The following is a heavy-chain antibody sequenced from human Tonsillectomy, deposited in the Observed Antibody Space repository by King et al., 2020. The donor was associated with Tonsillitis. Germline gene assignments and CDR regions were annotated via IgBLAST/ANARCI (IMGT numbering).Heavy chain of an antibody. Sequence: VQLVESGGNLVQPGGSLRLSCAASGFTFSSYWMHWVRQAPGKGLMWVSRIDFDGSDTSYADSVKGRFTISRDNAKNTLYLQMNSLRAEDTAVYYCARGASGGWNWYFDLWGRGTLVTVSS. CDR2: IDFDGSDT. CDR3: ARGASGGWNWYFDL. D-gene: IGHD6-19*01. CDR1: GFTFSSYW. J-gene: IGHJ2*01. V-gene: IGHV3-74*01.